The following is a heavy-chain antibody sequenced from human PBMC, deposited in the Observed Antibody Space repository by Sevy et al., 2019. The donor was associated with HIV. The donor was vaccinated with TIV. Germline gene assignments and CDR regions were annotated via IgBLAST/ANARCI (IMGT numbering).Heavy chain of an antibody. V-gene: IGHV3-53*01. CDR1: GFTVTSNY. Sequence: GGSLRLSCAATGFTVTSNYMSWVRQGPGKGLEWVSGFYNGDSTQYADSMKGRFTISSDKSNNILYLQMDSLRAEDTAVYYCAREAGSSSFDYWGQGTLVTVSS. CDR2: FYNGDST. CDR3: AREAGSSSFDY. D-gene: IGHD6-13*01. J-gene: IGHJ4*02.